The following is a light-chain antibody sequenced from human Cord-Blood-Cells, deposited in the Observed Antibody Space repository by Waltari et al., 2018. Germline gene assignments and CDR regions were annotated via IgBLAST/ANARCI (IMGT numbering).Light chain of an antibody. CDR3: AAWDDSLNGRV. CDR1: SSNIGSNT. CDR2: SNN. J-gene: IGLJ3*02. V-gene: IGLV1-44*01. Sequence: QSVLTQPPSASGTPAQRVTISCSGSSSNIGSNTVNWYQQLPGTAPNLLIYSNNQRPPGVPDRFSGSKSGTSASLAISGLQSEDEADYYCAAWDDSLNGRVFGGGTKLTVL.